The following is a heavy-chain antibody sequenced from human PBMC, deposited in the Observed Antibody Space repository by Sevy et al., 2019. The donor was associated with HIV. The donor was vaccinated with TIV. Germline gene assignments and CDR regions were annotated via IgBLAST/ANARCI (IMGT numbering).Heavy chain of an antibody. D-gene: IGHD1-26*01. CDR2: IRNKVKSYTT. J-gene: IGHJ2*01. Sequence: GGSLRLSCVASGFTFGDHYMDWVRQAPGKGLEWVGRIRNKVKSYTTEYAASVKGRFIVSRDDSKKSLYRQMNSLKTEDTAVYYCAAVGASRGYFDIWGRGTLVTVSS. V-gene: IGHV3-72*01. CDR3: AAVGASRGYFDI. CDR1: GFTFGDHY.